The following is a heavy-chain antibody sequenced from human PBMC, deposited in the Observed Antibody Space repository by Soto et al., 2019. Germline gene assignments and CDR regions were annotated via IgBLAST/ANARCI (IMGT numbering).Heavy chain of an antibody. Sequence: SETLSLTCTVSGGSISSYYWSWIRQPPGKGLEWIGYIYYSGSTNYNPSLKSRVTISVDTSKNQFSLKLSSVTAADTAVYYCARGTVTTRLSDYWGQGTLVTVPQ. V-gene: IGHV4-59*01. D-gene: IGHD4-17*01. CDR3: ARGTVTTRLSDY. CDR2: IYYSGST. J-gene: IGHJ4*02. CDR1: GGSISSYY.